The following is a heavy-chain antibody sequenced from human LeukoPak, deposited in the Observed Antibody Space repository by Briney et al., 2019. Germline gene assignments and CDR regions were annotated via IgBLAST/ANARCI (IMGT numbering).Heavy chain of an antibody. CDR1: GFTVSSNY. D-gene: IGHD2-15*01. J-gene: IGHJ4*02. Sequence: GGSLRLSCAASGFTVSSNYMSWVRQAPGKGLGWVSVTYSGGNTYYADSVKGRFTISRDNSKNTLYLQMNSLRAEDTAVYYCASLPYSAPFSFDYWGQGTLVTVSS. CDR3: ASLPYSAPFSFDY. CDR2: TYSGGNT. V-gene: IGHV3-53*01.